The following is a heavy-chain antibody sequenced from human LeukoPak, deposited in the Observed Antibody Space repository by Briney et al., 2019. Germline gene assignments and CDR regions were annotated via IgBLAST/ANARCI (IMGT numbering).Heavy chain of an antibody. CDR2: IYSGGST. CDR3: VRGNDYGGPHY. V-gene: IGHV3-53*01. Sequence: GGSLRLSCAASGFTVSSNYMSWVRQAPGKGLEWVSVIYSGGSTYYADSVKGRFAISRDNSKNTLYLQMNSLRAEDTAVYYCVRGNDYGGPHYWGQGTLVTVSS. J-gene: IGHJ4*02. CDR1: GFTVSSNY. D-gene: IGHD4-23*01.